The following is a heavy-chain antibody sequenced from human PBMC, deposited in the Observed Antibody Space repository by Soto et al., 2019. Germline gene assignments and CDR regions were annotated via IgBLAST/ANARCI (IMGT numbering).Heavy chain of an antibody. D-gene: IGHD3-16*02. CDR2: ISAYNGNT. Sequence: ASVKVSCKASGYTFTSYGISWVRQAPGQGLEWMGWISAYNGNTNYAQKLQGRVTMTTDTSTNTAYMELRSLKSDDTDVDYGANSIMIKFGGGIANVQGFDYWGQGTLVTVSS. V-gene: IGHV1-18*01. CDR3: ANSIMIKFGGGIANVQGFDY. CDR1: GYTFTSYG. J-gene: IGHJ4*02.